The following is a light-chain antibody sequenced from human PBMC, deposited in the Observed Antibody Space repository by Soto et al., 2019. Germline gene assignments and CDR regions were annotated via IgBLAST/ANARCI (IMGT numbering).Light chain of an antibody. CDR1: QGVTTN. CDR3: QQYGYSPIT. V-gene: IGKV3D-15*01. Sequence: EIVMTQSPATLSVSPGERATLSCRAGQGVTTNFAWYQQKSGQSPRLLIYDASNRATGIPARFSGSGSGTDFTLTISTLEPEDFAVYYCQQYGYSPITFGQGTRLEIK. CDR2: DAS. J-gene: IGKJ5*01.